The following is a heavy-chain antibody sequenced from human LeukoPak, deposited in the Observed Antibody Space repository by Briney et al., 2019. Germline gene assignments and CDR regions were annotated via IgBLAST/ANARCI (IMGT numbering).Heavy chain of an antibody. CDR1: GNTFSSYA. J-gene: IGHJ4*02. CDR3: AKNRRLGIAVAGNHFDY. V-gene: IGHV3-23*01. Sequence: GGSLRLSCAASGNTFSSYAMSWVRQAPGKGLEWVSAISGGSDSAYYADSVQGRFTISRDNSKNTLYLQMHSLRAEDTATYYCAKNRRLGIAVAGNHFDYWGQGTLVTVSS. D-gene: IGHD6-19*01. CDR2: ISGGSDSA.